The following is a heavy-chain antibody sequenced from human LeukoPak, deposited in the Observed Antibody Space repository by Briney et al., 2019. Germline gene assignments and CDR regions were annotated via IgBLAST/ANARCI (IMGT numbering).Heavy chain of an antibody. CDR2: ISSSGSTI. Sequence: GGSLRLSCAASGFTFSDYYMSWIRQAPGKGLEWVSYISSSGSTIYYADPVKGRFTISRDNAKNSLYLQMNSLRAEDTAVYYCARDHPKYIEDYANFFDYWGQGTLVTVSS. CDR1: GFTFSDYY. CDR3: ARDHPKYIEDYANFFDY. J-gene: IGHJ4*02. D-gene: IGHD4-17*01. V-gene: IGHV3-11*01.